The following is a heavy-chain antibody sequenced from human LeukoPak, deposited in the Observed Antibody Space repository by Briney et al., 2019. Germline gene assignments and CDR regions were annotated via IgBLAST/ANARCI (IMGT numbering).Heavy chain of an antibody. D-gene: IGHD1-26*01. CDR3: ARDKVGAPSLLNY. V-gene: IGHV1-46*01. Sequence: ASVKVSCKASGYTFTSYYMHWVRQAPGQGLEWMGVINPSGGSTSYAQKFQGRVTMTRGTSTSTVYMELSSLTSEDTAVFYCARDKVGAPSLLNYWGQGTLVTVSS. J-gene: IGHJ4*02. CDR1: GYTFTSYY. CDR2: INPSGGST.